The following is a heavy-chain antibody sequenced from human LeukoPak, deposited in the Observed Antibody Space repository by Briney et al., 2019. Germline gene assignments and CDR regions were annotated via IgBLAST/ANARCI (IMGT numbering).Heavy chain of an antibody. Sequence: GGSLRLSCAASGFTLSSNYMSWVRQAPGKGLEWVSVIYSGGSTYYADSVKGRFAISRDNSKNTLYLQMDSLRPEETAVYYCEREVRCGSWGQGNLVSVSS. D-gene: IGHD5-12*01. CDR2: IYSGGST. CDR3: EREVRCGS. J-gene: IGHJ4*02. CDR1: GFTLSSNY. V-gene: IGHV3-66*01.